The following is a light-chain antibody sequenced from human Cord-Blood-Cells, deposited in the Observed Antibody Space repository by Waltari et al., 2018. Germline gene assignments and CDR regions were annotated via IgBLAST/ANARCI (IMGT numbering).Light chain of an antibody. V-gene: IGKV3-15*01. CDR3: QQYNNRPRT. CDR2: GAA. Sequence: EIVMTLSPATLPVSPGERATLSCRSSQSVSSNLAWYQQKPGPAPRLLIYGAATRATGIPAGFSGSGSGTEFTLTISSLQSEDFAVYYCQQYNNRPRTFGQGTKVEIK. CDR1: QSVSSN. J-gene: IGKJ1*01.